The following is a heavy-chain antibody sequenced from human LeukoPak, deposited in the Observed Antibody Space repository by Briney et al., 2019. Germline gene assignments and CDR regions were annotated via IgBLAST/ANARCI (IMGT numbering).Heavy chain of an antibody. CDR2: IYYSGST. J-gene: IGHJ4*02. D-gene: IGHD1-26*01. Sequence: SETLSLTCTVSGGSISSYYWSWIRQPPGKGLEWIGYIYYSGSTNYNPSLKSRVTISVDTSKNQFSLKLSSVTAADTAVYYCARTRGLELVGVLFDYWGQGTLVTVSS. V-gene: IGHV4-59*08. CDR1: GGSISSYY. CDR3: ARTRGLELVGVLFDY.